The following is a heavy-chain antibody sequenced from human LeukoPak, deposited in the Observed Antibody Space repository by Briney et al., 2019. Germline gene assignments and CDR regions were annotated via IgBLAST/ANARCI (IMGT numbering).Heavy chain of an antibody. V-gene: IGHV1-2*02. Sequence: ASVKVSCKASGCTFTGYYMHWVRQAPGQGLGWMGWINPNSGGTNYAQKFQGRVTMTRDTSISTAYMELSRLRSDDMAVYYCARAARGYSSYDYWGQGTLVTVSS. CDR3: ARAARGYSSYDY. D-gene: IGHD5-18*01. CDR1: GCTFTGYY. CDR2: INPNSGGT. J-gene: IGHJ4*02.